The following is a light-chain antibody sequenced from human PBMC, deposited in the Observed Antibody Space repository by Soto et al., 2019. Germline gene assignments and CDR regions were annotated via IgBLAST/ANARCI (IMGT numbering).Light chain of an antibody. CDR2: DAS. J-gene: IGKJ1*01. Sequence: EIVLTQYPANLSLSPGERATLSCRASQSVSSYLAWYQQKPGQAPRLLIYDASNRATGIPARFSGSGSGTDFTLTISSIEPEDFAVYYCQQYGSSGTFGQGTKVDIK. CDR3: QQYGSSGT. CDR1: QSVSSY. V-gene: IGKV3-11*01.